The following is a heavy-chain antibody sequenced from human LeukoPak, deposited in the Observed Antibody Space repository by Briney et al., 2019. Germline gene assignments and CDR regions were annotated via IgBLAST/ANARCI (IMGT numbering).Heavy chain of an antibody. CDR3: ARAGKYYDFWSAQFDY. CDR1: GGSISSGSYS. CDR2: IYTSGST. Sequence: PSQTLSLTCTVSGGSISSGSYSWSWIRQPAGKGLEWIGRIYTSGSTNYNPSLKSRVTISVDTSKNQFSLKLSSVTAADTAVYYCARAGKYYDFWSAQFDYWGQGTLVTVSS. J-gene: IGHJ4*02. V-gene: IGHV4-61*02. D-gene: IGHD3-3*01.